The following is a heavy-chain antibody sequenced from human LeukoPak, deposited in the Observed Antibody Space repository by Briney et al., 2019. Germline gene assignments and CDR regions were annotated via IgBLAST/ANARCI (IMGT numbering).Heavy chain of an antibody. CDR2: IYYSGST. V-gene: IGHV4-59*01. Sequence: SETPSLTCSVSGGSISSYYWSWIRQPPGKGLEWIGHIYYSGSTSYNPSLKSRVTISVDTSKNQFSLKLSSVTAADTAIYYCVTDSSGYPYYFDYWGQGTLVTVSS. CDR3: VTDSSGYPYYFDY. CDR1: GGSISSYY. D-gene: IGHD3-22*01. J-gene: IGHJ4*02.